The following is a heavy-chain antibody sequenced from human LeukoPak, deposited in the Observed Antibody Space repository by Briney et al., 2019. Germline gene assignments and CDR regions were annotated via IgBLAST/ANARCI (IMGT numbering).Heavy chain of an antibody. V-gene: IGHV3-23*01. CDR1: GFNFQHYA. Sequence: HPGGSLRLSCAASGFNFQHYAMNWVRQAPGKGPEWVSGISGFGGSTYYAPSVKDRFAISRDNSGNALFLRLTNLRVEDSALYYCARCGGSSWSSFDFWGQGTWVGVSS. J-gene: IGHJ4*02. D-gene: IGHD6-13*01. CDR3: ARCGGSSWSSFDF. CDR2: ISGFGGST.